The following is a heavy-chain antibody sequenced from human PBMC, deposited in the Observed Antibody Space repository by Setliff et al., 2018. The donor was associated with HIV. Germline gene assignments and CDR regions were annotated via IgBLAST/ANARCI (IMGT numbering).Heavy chain of an antibody. Sequence: GASVKVSCKVSRYTITELSMHWGRQAPGKGLEWMGGFDPEDGETIYAQRFQGRVTMTEDTSTDTAYMDLSSLRSEDTAVYYCATWVGSSSWYLGTFDVWGQGTMVTVSS. CDR3: ATWVGSSSWYLGTFDV. CDR2: FDPEDGET. J-gene: IGHJ3*01. D-gene: IGHD6-13*01. CDR1: RYTITELS. V-gene: IGHV1-24*01.